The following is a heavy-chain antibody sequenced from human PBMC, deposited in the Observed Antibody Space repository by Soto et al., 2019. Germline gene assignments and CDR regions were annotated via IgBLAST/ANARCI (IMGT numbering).Heavy chain of an antibody. CDR3: ARYRREEVAWYTLDN. CDR1: GGSISSNY. V-gene: IGHV4-59*01. Sequence: SETLSLTCTVSGGSISSNYWTWIRQPPGKGLEWIGYVYNSGSTNYNPSLKSRVTISEDTSKSQFSLKVNSMAAADTAVYYCARYRREEVAWYTLDNWGQGILVTVSS. CDR2: VYNSGST. D-gene: IGHD1-1*01. J-gene: IGHJ4*02.